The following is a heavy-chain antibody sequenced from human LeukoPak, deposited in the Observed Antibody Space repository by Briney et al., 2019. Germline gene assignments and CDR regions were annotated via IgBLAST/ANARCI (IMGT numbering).Heavy chain of an antibody. Sequence: GGSLRLSCAASGFTFGSYSMNWVRQAPGKGLEWVSSISGSSSYIYYADSVKGRFTISRDNAKNSLYLQMNSLRAEDTAVYYCARGGSSGWYGDPWGQGTLVTVSS. J-gene: IGHJ5*02. D-gene: IGHD6-19*01. CDR1: GFTFGSYS. V-gene: IGHV3-21*01. CDR3: ARGGSSGWYGDP. CDR2: ISGSSSYI.